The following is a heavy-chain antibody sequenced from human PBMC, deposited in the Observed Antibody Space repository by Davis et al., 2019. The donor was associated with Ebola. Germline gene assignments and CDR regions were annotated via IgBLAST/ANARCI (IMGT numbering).Heavy chain of an antibody. V-gene: IGHV3-23*01. Sequence: GGSLRLSCAPSGSTFSSYARSWVRQVPGKGLEWVSAISGSGGSTYYADSVKGRFTISRDNSKNTLYLQMNSLRAEDTAVYYCAKERWGFALDYWGQGTLVTVSS. CDR3: AKERWGFALDY. D-gene: IGHD7-27*01. J-gene: IGHJ4*02. CDR2: ISGSGGST. CDR1: GSTFSSYA.